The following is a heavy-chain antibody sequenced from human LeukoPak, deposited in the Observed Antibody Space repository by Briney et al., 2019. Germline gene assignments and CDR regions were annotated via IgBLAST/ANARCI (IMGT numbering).Heavy chain of an antibody. CDR1: GGSISSGGYS. J-gene: IGHJ2*01. CDR2: IYHSGST. CDR3: ARVKDGGGARPRRFWYFDL. Sequence: NSSETLSLTCAVSGGSISSGGYSWSWIRQPPGKGLEWIGYIYHSGSTYYNPSLKSRVTISVDRSKNQFSLKLSSVTAADTAVYYCARVKDGGGARPRRFWYFDLWGRGTLVTVSS. V-gene: IGHV4-30-2*01. D-gene: IGHD4-23*01.